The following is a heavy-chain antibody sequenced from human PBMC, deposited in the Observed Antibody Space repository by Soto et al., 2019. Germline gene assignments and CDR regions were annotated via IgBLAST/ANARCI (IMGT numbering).Heavy chain of an antibody. Sequence: GGSLRLSCAASGFTFSSFGMHWVRQAPGKGLEWVAVIWYDGTNKYYADSVKGRFTISRDISRNTLYLQMNSLRAEDTAVYYCARDRRDGSTSSQFDYWGQGTLVTVSS. CDR3: ARDRRDGSTSSQFDY. D-gene: IGHD2-2*01. CDR1: GFTFSSFG. J-gene: IGHJ4*02. V-gene: IGHV3-33*01. CDR2: IWYDGTNK.